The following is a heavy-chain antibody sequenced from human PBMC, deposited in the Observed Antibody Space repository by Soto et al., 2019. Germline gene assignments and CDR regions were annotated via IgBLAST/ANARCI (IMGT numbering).Heavy chain of an antibody. V-gene: IGHV4-31*03. D-gene: IGHD3-10*01. Sequence: ASETLSLTCTVSGGSISSGGYYWSWIRQHPGKGLEWIGYIYYSGSTYYNPSLKSRVTISVDTSKNQFSLKLSSVTAADTAVYYCARDVLLWFGELSFGMDVWGQGTTVTVSS. J-gene: IGHJ6*02. CDR2: IYYSGST. CDR3: ARDVLLWFGELSFGMDV. CDR1: GGSISSGGYY.